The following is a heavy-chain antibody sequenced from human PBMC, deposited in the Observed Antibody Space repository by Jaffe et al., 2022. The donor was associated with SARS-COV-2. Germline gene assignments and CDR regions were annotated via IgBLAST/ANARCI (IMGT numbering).Heavy chain of an antibody. J-gene: IGHJ5*02. CDR2: ITGSGTDT. CDR3: AKYCPTGCSFRGLDP. CDR1: GFTFANYA. V-gene: IGHV3-23*01. Sequence: EVQLLQSGGGLVQPGGSLRLSCAASGFTFANYAMLWVRQSPGKGLEWVSTITGSGTDTYYPTSVKGRFTVFRDNSKNTVFLQMNSLTADDTAVYFCAKYCPTGCSFRGLDPWGQGTLVTVSS. D-gene: IGHD2-8*01.